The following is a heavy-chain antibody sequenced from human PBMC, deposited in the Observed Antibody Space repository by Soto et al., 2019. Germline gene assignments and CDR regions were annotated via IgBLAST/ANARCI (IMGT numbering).Heavy chain of an antibody. CDR1: GFSLSTSGVG. J-gene: IGHJ4*02. D-gene: IGHD2-2*01. Sequence: ESGPTLVNPTQTLTLTCTFSGFSLSTSGVGVGWIRQPPGKALEWLALIYWDDDKRYSPSLKSRLTITKDTSKNQVVLTMTNMDPVDTATYYCARVSFVVVPAAMNYFDYWGQGTLVTVSS. CDR3: ARVSFVVVPAAMNYFDY. V-gene: IGHV2-5*02. CDR2: IYWDDDK.